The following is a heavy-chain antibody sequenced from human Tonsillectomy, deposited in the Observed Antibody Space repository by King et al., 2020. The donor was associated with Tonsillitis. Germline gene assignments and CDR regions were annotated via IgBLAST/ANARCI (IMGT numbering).Heavy chain of an antibody. V-gene: IGHV4-59*01. CDR2: IYYSGST. CDR3: ASGPSVGSGSYPGPSDWYFDL. CDR1: GGSISSYY. J-gene: IGHJ2*01. Sequence: VKLQESGPGLVKPSETLSLTCTVSGGSISSYYWSWIRQPPGKGLEWIGYIYYSGSTNYNPSLKSRVTISVDTSKNQFSLKLSSVTAADTAVYYCASGPSVGSGSYPGPSDWYFDLWGRGTLVTVSS. D-gene: IGHD3-10*01.